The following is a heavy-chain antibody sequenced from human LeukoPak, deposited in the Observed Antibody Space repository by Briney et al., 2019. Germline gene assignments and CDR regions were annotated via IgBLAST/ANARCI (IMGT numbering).Heavy chain of an antibody. CDR1: GFTFSSYA. J-gene: IGHJ4*02. D-gene: IGHD6-13*01. V-gene: IGHV3-21*01. Sequence: GGSLRLSCAASGFTFSSYAMSWVRQAPGKGLEWVSSISSSSSYIYYADSVKGRFTISRDNAKNSLYLQMNSLRAEDTAVYYCARDFESSSPNFDYWGQGTLVTVSS. CDR3: ARDFESSSPNFDY. CDR2: ISSSSSYI.